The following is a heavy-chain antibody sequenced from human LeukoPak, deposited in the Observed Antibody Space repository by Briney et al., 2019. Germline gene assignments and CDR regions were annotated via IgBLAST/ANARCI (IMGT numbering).Heavy chain of an antibody. V-gene: IGHV4-34*01. CDR3: APWDYDSSGYPRSWFDP. CDR2: INHSGST. D-gene: IGHD3-22*01. Sequence: SETLSLTCAVYGGSFSGYYWSWIRQPPGKGLEGIGEINHSGSTNYNPSLKSRVTISVDTSKNQFSLKLSSVTAADTAVYYCAPWDYDSSGYPRSWFDPWGQGTLVTVSS. CDR1: GGSFSGYY. J-gene: IGHJ5*02.